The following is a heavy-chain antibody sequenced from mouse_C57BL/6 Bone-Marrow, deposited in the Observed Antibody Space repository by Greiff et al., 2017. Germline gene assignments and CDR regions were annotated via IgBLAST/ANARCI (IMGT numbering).Heavy chain of an antibody. D-gene: IGHD1-1*01. CDR1: GFTFSDYY. V-gene: IGHV5-16*01. CDR2: INYDGSST. J-gene: IGHJ1*03. CDR3: AREDYYGSSYWYFDV. Sequence: EVQLQESEGGLVQPGSSMKLSCTASGFTFSDYYMAWVRQVPEKGLEWVANINYDGSSTYYLDSLKSRFIISRDNAKNILYLQMSSLKSEDTATYYCAREDYYGSSYWYFDVWGTGTTVTVSS.